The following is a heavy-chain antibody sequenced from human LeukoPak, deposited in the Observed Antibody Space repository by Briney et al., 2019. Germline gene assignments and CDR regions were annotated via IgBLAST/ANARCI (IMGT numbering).Heavy chain of an antibody. CDR2: MNPNSSNT. CDR1: GYTFTSYD. J-gene: IGHJ4*02. CDR3: ARISEQQLVFFDY. V-gene: IGHV1-8*01. D-gene: IGHD6-13*01. Sequence: ASVKVSCKASGYTFTSYDINWVRQATGQGLEWMGWMNPNSSNTGYAQKFQGRVTMTRNTSISTAYMELSSLRSEDTAVYYCARISEQQLVFFDYWGQGTLVTVSS.